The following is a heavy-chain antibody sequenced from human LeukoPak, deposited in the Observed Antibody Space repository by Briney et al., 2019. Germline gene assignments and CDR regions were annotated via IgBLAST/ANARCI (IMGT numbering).Heavy chain of an antibody. CDR1: GGSISSGGYS. CDR3: ARGGGIDAFDI. CDR2: IYHSGST. V-gene: IGHV4-30-2*01. Sequence: SETLSLTCAVSGGSISSGGYSWSWIRQPPGKGRGWIGYIYHSGSTYYNPSLKSRVPISVDRSKNQFSLKLSSVTAADTAVYSCARGGGIDAFDIWGQGTMVTVSS. D-gene: IGHD3-16*01. J-gene: IGHJ3*02.